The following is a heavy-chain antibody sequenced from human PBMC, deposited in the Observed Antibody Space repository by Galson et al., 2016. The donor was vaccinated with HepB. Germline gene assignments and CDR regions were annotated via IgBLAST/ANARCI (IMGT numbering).Heavy chain of an antibody. CDR2: IWYDGSNR. CDR3: ARGSTSSTWSAAPWRLSKYFDY. J-gene: IGHJ4*02. CDR1: GFTFSNFD. D-gene: IGHD6-13*01. V-gene: IGHV3-33*01. Sequence: SLRLSCAASGFTFSNFDIHWVRQAPGKGLDWVAVIWYDGSNRYYADSVRGRFTISRDNSKNTLYLQMNSLRAEDTAVYYCARGSTSSTWSAAPWRLSKYFDYWGQGTLVTVSS.